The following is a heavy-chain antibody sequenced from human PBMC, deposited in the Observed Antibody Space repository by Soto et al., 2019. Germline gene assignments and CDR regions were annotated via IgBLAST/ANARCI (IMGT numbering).Heavy chain of an antibody. V-gene: IGHV1-69*13. CDR1: GGTFSSYA. Sequence: SVKVSCKASGGTFSSYAISWVRQAPGQGLEWMGGIIPIFGTANYAQKSQGRVTITADESTSTAYMELSSLRSEDTAVYYCARVLGGYSYGYEDYYYGMDVWGQGTTVTVSS. J-gene: IGHJ6*02. CDR3: ARVLGGYSYGYEDYYYGMDV. CDR2: IIPIFGTA. D-gene: IGHD5-18*01.